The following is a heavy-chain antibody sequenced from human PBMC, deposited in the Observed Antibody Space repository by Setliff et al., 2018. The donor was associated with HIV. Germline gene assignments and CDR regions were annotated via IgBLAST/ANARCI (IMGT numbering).Heavy chain of an antibody. J-gene: IGHJ6*03. CDR3: ARSGGIGNYHWDV. V-gene: IGHV3-21*01. CDR1: GFGFTFSSYC. D-gene: IGHD3-16*01. CDR2: ISYGSTYI. Sequence: PVGSLRLSCVASGFGFTFSSYCMDWFRQAPGKGLEWVSSISYGSTYIYQSDSVRGRFTISRDDAKKSLYLQMNSLGAEDTAVYYCARSGGIGNYHWDVWGKGTTVTVSS.